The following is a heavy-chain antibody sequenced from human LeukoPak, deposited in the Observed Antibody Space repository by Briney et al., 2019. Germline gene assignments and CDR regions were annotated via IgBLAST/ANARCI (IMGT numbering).Heavy chain of an antibody. V-gene: IGHV1-3*01. CDR2: IYAGNGNT. CDR1: GYTFTGYA. J-gene: IGHJ4*02. D-gene: IGHD3-16*01. Sequence: ASVKVSCKASGYTFTGYAMHWVRQAPGQRLEWMGWIYAGNGNTKYSQKFQGRVTITRDTSASTAYMELSSLRSEDTAVYYCAYDYVWRSHPAITLDYWGQGTPVTVSS. CDR3: AYDYVWRSHPAITLDY.